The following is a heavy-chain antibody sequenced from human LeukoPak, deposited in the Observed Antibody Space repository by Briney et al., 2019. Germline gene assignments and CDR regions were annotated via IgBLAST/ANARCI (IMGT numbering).Heavy chain of an antibody. CDR3: ARGQVLTEDTAMVTVGDDAFDI. CDR2: IYHSGST. V-gene: IGHV4-4*02. Sequence: SETLSLTCAVSGGSISSSNWWSWVRQPPGKGLEWIGEIYHSGSTNYNPSLKSRVTISVDKSKNQFSLKLSSVTAADTAVYYCARGQVLTEDTAMVTVGDDAFDIWGQGTMVTVSS. J-gene: IGHJ3*02. CDR1: GGSISSSNW. D-gene: IGHD5-18*01.